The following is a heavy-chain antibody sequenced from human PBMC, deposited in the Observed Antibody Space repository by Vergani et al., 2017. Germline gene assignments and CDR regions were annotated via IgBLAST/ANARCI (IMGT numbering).Heavy chain of an antibody. V-gene: IGHV1-46*03. CDR2: INPSGGHT. Sequence: QVQVVQSGAEVKKSGASVKVSCKTSGYTSSHYYMHWVRQAPGQGLEWMGIINPSGGHTNYAQKFQGRVTMTRDTSTSTVYMELSSLRSEDTAIYYCARGDYGILTGYRYWGQGTLVTVSA. D-gene: IGHD3-9*01. CDR3: ARGDYGILTGYRY. J-gene: IGHJ4*02. CDR1: GYTSSHYY.